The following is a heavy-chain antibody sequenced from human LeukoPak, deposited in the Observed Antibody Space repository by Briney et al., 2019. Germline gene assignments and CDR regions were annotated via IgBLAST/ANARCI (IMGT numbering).Heavy chain of an antibody. CDR1: GFTFSTYA. CDR2: IWYDGSNK. CDR3: ARDRQWLAYFDY. D-gene: IGHD6-19*01. Sequence: GRPLRLSCGASGFTFSTYAMHWVRQAPGKGLEWVAVIWYDGSNKYYADSVKGRFTISRDNSKNTLYLQMNSLRAEDTAVYYCARDRQWLAYFDYWGQGTLVTVSS. V-gene: IGHV3-33*08. J-gene: IGHJ4*02.